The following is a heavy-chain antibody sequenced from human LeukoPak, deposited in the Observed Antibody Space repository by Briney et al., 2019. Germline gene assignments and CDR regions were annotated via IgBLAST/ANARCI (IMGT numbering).Heavy chain of an antibody. J-gene: IGHJ4*02. CDR1: GFTFSSYW. Sequence: GGSLRLSCAASGFTFSSYWMSWVRQAPGKGLEWVANIKQDGSEKYYVDSVKGRFTISRDNAKNSLYLQMNSLSAEDTAVYYCARWPGYCSGGSCYRGGDYWGQGTLVTVSS. CDR3: ARWPGYCSGGSCYRGGDY. D-gene: IGHD2-15*01. CDR2: IKQDGSEK. V-gene: IGHV3-7*03.